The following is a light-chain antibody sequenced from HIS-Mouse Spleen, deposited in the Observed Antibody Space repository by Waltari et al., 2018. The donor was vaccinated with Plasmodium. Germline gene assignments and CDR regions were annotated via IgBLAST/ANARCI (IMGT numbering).Light chain of an antibody. CDR3: QQYGSSP. CDR2: GAS. V-gene: IGKV3-20*01. Sequence: EIVLTQSPGTLSLSPGERATLSCRASQSVSSSYLAWYQQKPGQAPRLLIYGASSRATGIPDRFSGIGSGTDFTLTISRLEPEDFAVYYCQQYGSSPFGPGTKVDIK. CDR1: QSVSSSY. J-gene: IGKJ3*01.